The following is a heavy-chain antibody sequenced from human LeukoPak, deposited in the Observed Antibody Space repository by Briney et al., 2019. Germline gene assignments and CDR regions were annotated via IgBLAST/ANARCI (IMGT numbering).Heavy chain of an antibody. CDR3: ARGCLAAPSMVWVDY. CDR2: INWNGGST. CDR1: GFSFGDYG. Sequence: GGSLRLSCAASGFSFGDYGMSWVRQAPGQGLEWVSDINWNGGSTGYADSVKGRFTISRDNAKNSLYLQVSSLRAEDTALYYCARGCLAAPSMVWVDYWGQRTLVTVSS. J-gene: IGHJ4*02. D-gene: IGHD3-10*01. V-gene: IGHV3-20*04.